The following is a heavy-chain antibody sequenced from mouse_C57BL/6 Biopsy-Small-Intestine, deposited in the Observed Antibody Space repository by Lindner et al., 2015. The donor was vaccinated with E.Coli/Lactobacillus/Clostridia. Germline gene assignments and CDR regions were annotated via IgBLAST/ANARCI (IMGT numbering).Heavy chain of an antibody. J-gene: IGHJ1*01. D-gene: IGHD5-1*01. V-gene: IGHV1-64*01. CDR1: GGTFSSYS. CDR2: IHPILDRA. Sequence: SVKVSCKTSGGTFSSYSTTWVRQAPGVGFEWMGRIHPILDRANYAQKFQGRITITADKSTSTVYMQLSGLRSEDTAMYYCAREYKAYTWNDGGAFDIWGQGTMVTVSS. CDR3: AREYKAYTWNDGGAFDI.